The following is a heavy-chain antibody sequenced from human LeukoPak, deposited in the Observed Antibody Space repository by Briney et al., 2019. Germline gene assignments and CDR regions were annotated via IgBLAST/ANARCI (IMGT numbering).Heavy chain of an antibody. CDR3: ARETSQKGAHYMDV. V-gene: IGHV4-59*01. Sequence: SETLSLTCTVSGGSISSYYWSWIRQPPGQGLEWIGYIYYSGSTNYNPSLKSRVTISVDTSKNQFSLKLSSVTAADTAVYYCARETSQKGAHYMDVWGKGTTVTVSS. CDR1: GGSISSYY. CDR2: IYYSGST. D-gene: IGHD3-16*01. J-gene: IGHJ6*03.